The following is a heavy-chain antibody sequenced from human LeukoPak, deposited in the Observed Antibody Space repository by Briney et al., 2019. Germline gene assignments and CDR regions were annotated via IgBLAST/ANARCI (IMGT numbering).Heavy chain of an antibody. Sequence: SETLSLTCTVSGGSISSSSYYWGWIRQPPGKGLEWIGSIYYSGSTYYNPSLKSRVTISVDTSKNQFSLKLSSVTAADTAVYYCARDDQFVAAADDAFDIWGQGTMVTVSS. J-gene: IGHJ3*02. CDR1: GGSISSSSYY. CDR3: ARDDQFVAAADDAFDI. V-gene: IGHV4-39*07. D-gene: IGHD6-13*01. CDR2: IYYSGST.